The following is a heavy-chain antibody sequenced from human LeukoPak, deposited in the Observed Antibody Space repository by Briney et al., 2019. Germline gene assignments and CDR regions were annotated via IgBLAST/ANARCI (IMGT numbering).Heavy chain of an antibody. Sequence: KSSETLSLTCSVSGGSISSSSYYWGWFRQPPGKGLEWIGTISYTGSTYYNPSLTSRVTISVDTSKNQFSLKLSSVTAADTAVFYCAKSADYYVMDVWGQGTTVTVSS. CDR3: AKSADYYVMDV. J-gene: IGHJ6*02. CDR1: GGSISSSSYY. V-gene: IGHV4-39*01. CDR2: ISYTGST.